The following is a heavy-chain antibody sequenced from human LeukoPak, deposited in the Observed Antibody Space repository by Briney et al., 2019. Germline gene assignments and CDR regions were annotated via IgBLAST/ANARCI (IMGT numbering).Heavy chain of an antibody. Sequence: GGSLRLSCAASGFTFSTYAMHWVRQAPGKGLEWVAVISYDGSNKDYADSVKGRFTISRDNARNTLFLQMNSLRVEGTAVYYCAKDETHSSGWAPFDSWGQGTLVIVSS. CDR2: ISYDGSNK. D-gene: IGHD6-19*01. V-gene: IGHV3-30*04. J-gene: IGHJ4*02. CDR1: GFTFSTYA. CDR3: AKDETHSSGWAPFDS.